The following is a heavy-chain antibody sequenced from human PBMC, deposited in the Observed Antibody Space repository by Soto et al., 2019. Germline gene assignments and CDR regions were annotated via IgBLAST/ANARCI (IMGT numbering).Heavy chain of an antibody. CDR3: HAENYYDFWSGYVGVDP. J-gene: IGHJ5*02. CDR2: IYYSGST. CDR1: GGSVSSGSHY. Sequence: PSETLSLTCTVSGGSVSSGSHYWSWIRQPPGKGLEWIGNIYYSGSTKYNPSLKSRVTISVDRSRNHFSLNLRSVTTADMALYYGHAENYYDFWSGYVGVDPWGQGTLVTVSS. V-gene: IGHV4-61*03. D-gene: IGHD3-3*01.